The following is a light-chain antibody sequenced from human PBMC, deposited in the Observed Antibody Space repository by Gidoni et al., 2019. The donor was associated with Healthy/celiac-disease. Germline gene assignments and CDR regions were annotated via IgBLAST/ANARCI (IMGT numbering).Light chain of an antibody. Sequence: DIQMTQSPSTLSASVGDRLTITCRASQSISSWLAWYQQKPGKAPKLLIYKASSLESGVPSRFSGSGSGTEFTLTISSLQPDDFATYYCQQYNSYSCSFXQXTKLEIK. CDR3: QQYNSYSCS. CDR2: KAS. V-gene: IGKV1-5*03. J-gene: IGKJ2*04. CDR1: QSISSW.